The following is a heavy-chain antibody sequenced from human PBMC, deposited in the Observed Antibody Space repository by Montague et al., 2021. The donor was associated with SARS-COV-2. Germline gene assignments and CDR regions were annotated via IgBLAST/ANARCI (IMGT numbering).Heavy chain of an antibody. V-gene: IGHV4-39*07. J-gene: IGHJ4*02. D-gene: IGHD3-9*01. CDR2: IHIGGTS. Sequence: SETLSLTCTVSGDSISSGGYFRGWIRQPPGKGLEWIASIHIGGTSYLNPSLKSRVTISIDSSKNQFSLNVTSVTAADTAVYFCARSRDWYLGNWGQGTLATVSS. CDR1: GDSISSGGYF. CDR3: ARSRDWYLGN.